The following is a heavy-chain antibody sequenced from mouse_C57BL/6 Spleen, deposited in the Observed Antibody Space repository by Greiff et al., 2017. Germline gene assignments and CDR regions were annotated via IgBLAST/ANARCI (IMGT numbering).Heavy chain of an antibody. Sequence: QVQLKQSGAELARPGASVKMSCKASGYTFTSYSMHWVKQRPGQGLEWIGYINPSSGYTKYNQKFKDKATLTADKSSSTAYMQLSSLTSEDSAVYYCARRDYGGSYDYFDYWGQGTTLTVSS. CDR1: GYTFTSYS. CDR3: ARRDYGGSYDYFDY. V-gene: IGHV1-4*01. J-gene: IGHJ2*01. CDR2: INPSSGYT. D-gene: IGHD1-1*01.